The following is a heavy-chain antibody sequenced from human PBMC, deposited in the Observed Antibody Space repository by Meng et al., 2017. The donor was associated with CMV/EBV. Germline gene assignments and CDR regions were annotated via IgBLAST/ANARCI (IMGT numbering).Heavy chain of an antibody. J-gene: IGHJ5*02. CDR3: TTVLYHSGNSGSPP. CDR2: IKSKTDGGTT. V-gene: IGHV3-15*01. Sequence: GESLKISCATSGFTFSNAWMSWVRQAPGKGLEWVGRIKSKTDGGTTDYAAPVKGRFTISRDDSKNTLYLQMNSLKTEDTAVYYCTTVLYHSGNSGSPPWGQGTLVTVSS. D-gene: IGHD4-23*01. CDR1: GFTFSNAW.